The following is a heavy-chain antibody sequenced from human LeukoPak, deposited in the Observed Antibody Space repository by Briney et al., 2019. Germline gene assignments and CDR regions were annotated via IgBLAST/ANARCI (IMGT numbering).Heavy chain of an antibody. CDR2: INPKSGGT. CDR1: GYTFTDYY. J-gene: IGHJ3*02. D-gene: IGHD1-1*01. Sequence: GASVKVSCKASGYTFTDYYMHWVRQAPGQGLEWVGCINPKSGGTNYAQRFQGRVTMTRDTSNNTSYMELTKLASDDTAVYYWARGFRTTTWSYDAFDIWGQGTMVTVSS. CDR3: ARGFRTTTWSYDAFDI. V-gene: IGHV1-2*02.